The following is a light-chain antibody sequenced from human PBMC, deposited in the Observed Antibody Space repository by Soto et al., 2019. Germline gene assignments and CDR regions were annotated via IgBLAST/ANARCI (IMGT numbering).Light chain of an antibody. CDR1: QSLLHSSGYNY. CDR3: MQALQTPRT. V-gene: IGKV2-28*01. CDR2: LGS. J-gene: IGKJ2*01. Sequence: DIVVTQSPLSLPVTPGEPASISCRSSQSLLHSSGYNYLDWYLQKPGQSPQLLIYLGSNRASGVPERFSGSGSGTDFTLKISRVEAEDVGIYYCMQALQTPRTFGQGTNLEIK.